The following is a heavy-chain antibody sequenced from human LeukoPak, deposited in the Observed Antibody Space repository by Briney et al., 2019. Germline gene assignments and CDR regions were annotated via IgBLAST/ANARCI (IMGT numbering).Heavy chain of an antibody. V-gene: IGHV4-39*01. Sequence: SETLSLTCTVSGGSISSSRHYWGWIRQPPGKGLEWITTIYYSGNAYYNPSLKSRVSISIDTSRNQFSLKLSSVTAADTAVYYCARQFELIVGMDVWGQGTTVTVSS. D-gene: IGHD1-26*01. J-gene: IGHJ6*02. CDR2: IYYSGNA. CDR1: GGSISSSRHY. CDR3: ARQFELIVGMDV.